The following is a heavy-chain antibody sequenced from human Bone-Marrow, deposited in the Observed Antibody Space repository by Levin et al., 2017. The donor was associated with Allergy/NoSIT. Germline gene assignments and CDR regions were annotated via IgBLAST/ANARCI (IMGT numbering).Heavy chain of an antibody. J-gene: IGHJ4*02. Sequence: GGSLRLSCAASGFTFSNYAMSWVRQAPGKGLELVSGIRGSGDSTYDGDSVKGRFTISRDNSKNTLYLQMNSLRAEDTAVYYCAKDRDFYGSGSLGNWGQGTLVTVSS. V-gene: IGHV3-23*01. CDR3: AKDRDFYGSGSLGN. D-gene: IGHD3-10*01. CDR1: GFTFSNYA. CDR2: IRGSGDST.